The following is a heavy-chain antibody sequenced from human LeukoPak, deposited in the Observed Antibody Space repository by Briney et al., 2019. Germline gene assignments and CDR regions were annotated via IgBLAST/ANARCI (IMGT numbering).Heavy chain of an antibody. J-gene: IGHJ4*02. CDR3: ATSPGAAAGSSGLDY. CDR2: ISDSGGSA. D-gene: IGHD6-13*01. CDR1: GFTLSSYA. Sequence: GGSLRLSCAASGFTLSSYAMSWVRQAPGKGLEWVSAISDSGGSACYADSVKGRFTISRDNSKNTLYLQMNSLRAEDTAVYYCATSPGAAAGSSGLDYWGQGTLVTVSS. V-gene: IGHV3-23*01.